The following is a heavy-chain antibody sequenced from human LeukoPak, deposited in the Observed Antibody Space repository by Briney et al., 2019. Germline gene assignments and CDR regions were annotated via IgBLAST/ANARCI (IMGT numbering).Heavy chain of an antibody. J-gene: IGHJ5*02. CDR1: GFSFSDYA. Sequence: PGRSLTLSCAASGFSFSDYAMHWVRQAAGKGLEWVAITTSDESRKHYTDSVKGRFTISRDNSRNTLYLQMNSLRVEDTAVYYCARESGVVRGYSFGPWGQGTLVTVSS. CDR3: ARESGVVRGYSFGP. D-gene: IGHD5-18*01. CDR2: TTSDESRK. V-gene: IGHV3-30-3*01.